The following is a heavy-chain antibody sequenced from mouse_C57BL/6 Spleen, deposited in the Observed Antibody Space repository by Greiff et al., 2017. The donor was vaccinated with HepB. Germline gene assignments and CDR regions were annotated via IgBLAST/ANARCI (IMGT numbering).Heavy chain of an antibody. V-gene: IGHV1-85*01. J-gene: IGHJ4*01. CDR3: ARGDYYGSSYGGAMDY. D-gene: IGHD1-1*01. CDR1: GYTFTSYD. CDR2: IYPRDGST. Sequence: QVQLQQSGPELVKPGASVKLSCKASGYTFTSYDINWVKQRPGQGLEWIGWIYPRDGSTKYNEKFKGKATLTVDTSSSTAYMELHSLTSEDSAVYFCARGDYYGSSYGGAMDYWGQGTSVTVSS.